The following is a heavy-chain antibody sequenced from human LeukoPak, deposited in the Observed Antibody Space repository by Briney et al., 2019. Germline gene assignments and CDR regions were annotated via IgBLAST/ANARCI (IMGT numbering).Heavy chain of an antibody. Sequence: GESLKISCRASGYSFTTYWIGWVRQMPGKGLEWMGVIFPADSDTRYSPSFQGQVTISADKSISTAYLQWSSLKASDTAMYYCAVLTDGAFDYWGQGTLVTVSS. CDR1: GYSFTTYW. CDR2: IFPADSDT. D-gene: IGHD3-10*01. J-gene: IGHJ4*02. V-gene: IGHV5-51*01. CDR3: AVLTDGAFDY.